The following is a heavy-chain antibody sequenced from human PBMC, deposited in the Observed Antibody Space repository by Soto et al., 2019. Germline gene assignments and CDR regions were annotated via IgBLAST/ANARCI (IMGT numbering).Heavy chain of an antibody. CDR1: GGSFSGYY. CDR3: AREGPSITIFGVVISTPGYWFDP. J-gene: IGHJ5*02. D-gene: IGHD3-3*01. CDR2: INHSGST. Sequence: SETLSLTCAVYGGSFSGYYWSWIRQPPGKGLEWIGEINHSGSTNYNPPLKSRVTISVDTSKNQFSLKLSSVTAADTAVYYCAREGPSITIFGVVISTPGYWFDPWGQGTLVTVSS. V-gene: IGHV4-34*01.